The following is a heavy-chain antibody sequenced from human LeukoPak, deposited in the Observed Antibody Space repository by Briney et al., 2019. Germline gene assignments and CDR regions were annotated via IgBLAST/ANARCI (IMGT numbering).Heavy chain of an antibody. CDR2: ISGSGGST. D-gene: IGHD3-10*01. CDR1: GFTFSSYA. V-gene: IGHV3-23*01. CDR3: ARPTHRSGSYLP. Sequence: PGGSLRLSCAASGFTFSSYAMSCVRQAPGKGLEWVSAISGSGGSTYYADSVTGRFTISRDNSKNTLYLQLNSMRAEDTAVYYCARPTHRSGSYLPWGQGTLVPVSA. J-gene: IGHJ5*02.